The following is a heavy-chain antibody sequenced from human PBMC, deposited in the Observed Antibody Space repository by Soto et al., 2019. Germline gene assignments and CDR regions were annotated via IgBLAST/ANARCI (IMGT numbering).Heavy chain of an antibody. J-gene: IGHJ4*02. CDR2: ISGGGGSA. CDR3: AKAALYSSTWETGKGYFDY. V-gene: IGHV3-23*01. CDR1: AFTFSSYA. D-gene: IGHD6-13*01. Sequence: EVQLLESGGDLVQPGGSLRLSCAASAFTFSSYAMSWVRQAPGMGLEWVSTISGGGGSAYYAASVEGRFTISRDNSKNTLVLQMHTLRAEDTAVYYCAKAALYSSTWETGKGYFDYWGQGTLVTVSS.